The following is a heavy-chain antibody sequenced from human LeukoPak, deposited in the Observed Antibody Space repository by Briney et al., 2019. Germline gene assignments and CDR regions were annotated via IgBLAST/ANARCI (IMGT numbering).Heavy chain of an antibody. CDR2: IRYDGSNK. J-gene: IGHJ4*02. CDR3: AKDSHYDFWSGDAYYFDY. CDR1: GFTFSSYA. Sequence: GGSLRLSCAASGFTFSSYAMHWVRQAPGKGLEWVAFIRYDGSNKYYADSVKGRFTISRDNSKNTLYLQMNSLRAEDTAVYYCAKDSHYDFWSGDAYYFDYWGQGTLVTVSS. V-gene: IGHV3-30*02. D-gene: IGHD3-3*01.